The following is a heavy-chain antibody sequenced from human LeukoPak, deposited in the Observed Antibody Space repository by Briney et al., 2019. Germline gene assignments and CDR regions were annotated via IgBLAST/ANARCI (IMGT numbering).Heavy chain of an antibody. Sequence: PGGSLRLSCAASGFTFDEFAMHWVRQAPGKGLEWVSFVSGDGGRTDYADSVKGRFTISRDNSKNSLYLQMNSLIAEDTAFYFCARDRMSRAPTYFHHWGQGTLVTVSA. J-gene: IGHJ1*01. CDR1: GFTFDEFA. D-gene: IGHD2-2*01. CDR3: ARDRMSRAPTYFHH. CDR2: VSGDGGRT. V-gene: IGHV3-43*02.